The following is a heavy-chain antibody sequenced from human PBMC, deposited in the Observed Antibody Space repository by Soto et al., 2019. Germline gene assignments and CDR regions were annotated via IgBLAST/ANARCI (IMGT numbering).Heavy chain of an antibody. CDR1: GASLSPYY. CDR2: IYFNGGT. V-gene: IGHV4-59*01. Sequence: SETLSLTCTISGASLSPYYWSWIRQPPGKALEWIGYIYFNGGTSYNPSLRSRITVSVDTSKNQFSLKLNSVIAADTAVYYCARGGAAGYESFHHWGQGTPVTVSS. D-gene: IGHD6-13*01. CDR3: ARGGAAGYESFHH. J-gene: IGHJ1*01.